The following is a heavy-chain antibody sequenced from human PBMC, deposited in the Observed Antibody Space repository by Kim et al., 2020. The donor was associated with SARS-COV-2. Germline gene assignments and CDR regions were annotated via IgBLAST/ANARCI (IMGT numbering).Heavy chain of an antibody. V-gene: IGHV3-30*13. Sequence: GKGRFTHPRDNSRNRLNLQMNGLEAEDTAVYYCARDLGGAVWALDYWGQGTLVTVSS. CDR3: ARDLGGAVWALDY. J-gene: IGHJ4*02. D-gene: IGHD3-16*01.